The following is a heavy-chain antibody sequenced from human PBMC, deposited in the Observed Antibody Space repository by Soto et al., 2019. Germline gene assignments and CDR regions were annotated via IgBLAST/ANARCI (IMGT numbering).Heavy chain of an antibody. Sequence: EVQLLESGGGLVQPGGSLRLSCAASGFTFSSHAMSWVRQAPGKGLEWVSVISGSGGSTYYADSVKGRFTISRDNSGNTLDLNINSLRAEDTAISCCADGTGRYDSSCPGSWGQGTLVTVSS. D-gene: IGHD6-13*01. CDR1: GFTFSSHA. V-gene: IGHV3-23*01. CDR3: ADGTGRYDSSCPGS. CDR2: ISGSGGST. J-gene: IGHJ5*02.